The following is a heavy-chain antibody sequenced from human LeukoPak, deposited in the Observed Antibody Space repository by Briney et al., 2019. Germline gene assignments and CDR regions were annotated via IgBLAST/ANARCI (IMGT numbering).Heavy chain of an antibody. CDR3: AKDKYSPVRSMSEAAYYFDF. J-gene: IGHJ4*02. CDR2: IYHSGST. D-gene: IGHD6-13*01. Sequence: YPSGTLSLTCAVSGGSISSSNWWSWVRQPPGKGLEWIGEIYHSGSTNYNPSLKSRVTISVDKSKNQFSLKLSSVIAADTAVYHCAKDKYSPVRSMSEAAYYFDFWGPGTLVSVSS. V-gene: IGHV4-4*02. CDR1: GGSISSSNW.